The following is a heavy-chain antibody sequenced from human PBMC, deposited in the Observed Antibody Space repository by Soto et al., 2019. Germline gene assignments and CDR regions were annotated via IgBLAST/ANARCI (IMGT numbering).Heavy chain of an antibody. CDR1: GGSISSYY. Sequence: QVQLQESGPGLVKPSETLSLTCTVSGGSISSYYWSWIRQPPGKGLEWIGYIYYSGSTNYNPSLKSRVTISVDTSKNQFSLKLSSVTAADTAVYYCAREGYHVQGLLDWGQGTLVTVSS. V-gene: IGHV4-59*01. CDR3: AREGYHVQGLLD. J-gene: IGHJ4*02. CDR2: IYYSGST. D-gene: IGHD3-3*01.